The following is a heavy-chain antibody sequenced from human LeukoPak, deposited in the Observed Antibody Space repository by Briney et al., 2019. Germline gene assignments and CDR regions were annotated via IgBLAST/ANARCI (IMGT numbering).Heavy chain of an antibody. CDR1: GSAFTDYY. J-gene: IGHJ4*02. Sequence: ASVKVSCKASGSAFTDYYIHWVRQAPGQGLEWMGWINPNSGGTNYAQKFQGRVTMTRDTSISTAYMELSRLRSDDTAVYYCARESHYDILTGPDYWGQGTLVTVSS. CDR2: INPNSGGT. CDR3: ARESHYDILTGPDY. D-gene: IGHD3-9*01. V-gene: IGHV1-2*02.